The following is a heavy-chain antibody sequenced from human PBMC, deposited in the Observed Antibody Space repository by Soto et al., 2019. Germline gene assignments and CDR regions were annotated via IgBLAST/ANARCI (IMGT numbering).Heavy chain of an antibody. D-gene: IGHD6-19*01. Sequence: GASVKVSCKVSGYTLTELSMHWVRQAPGKGLEWMGGFDPEDGETIYAQKFQGRVTMTEDTSTDTAYMELSSLRSEDTAVYYCATELYSGGWLNWFDPWGQGTLVTVSS. CDR3: ATELYSGGWLNWFDP. J-gene: IGHJ5*02. CDR1: GYTLTELS. V-gene: IGHV1-24*01. CDR2: FDPEDGET.